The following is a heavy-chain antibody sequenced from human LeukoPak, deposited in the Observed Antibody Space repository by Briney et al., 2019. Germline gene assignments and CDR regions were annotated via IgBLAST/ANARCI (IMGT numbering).Heavy chain of an antibody. D-gene: IGHD1-14*01. J-gene: IGHJ4*02. CDR2: INPNSGGT. CDR1: GYTFSRFG. Sequence: VASVKVSCKTSGYTFSRFGISWVRQAPGQGLEWMGWINPNSGGTNYAQKFQGRVTMTRDTSISTAYMELSRLRSDDTAVYYCARDNPDSAFDYWGQGTLVTVSS. V-gene: IGHV1-2*02. CDR3: ARDNPDSAFDY.